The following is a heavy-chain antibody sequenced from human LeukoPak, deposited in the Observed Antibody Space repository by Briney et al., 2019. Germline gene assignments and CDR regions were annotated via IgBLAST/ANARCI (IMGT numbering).Heavy chain of an antibody. CDR1: GYTFASYY. CDR3: ARETSQEYYFDY. J-gene: IGHJ4*02. D-gene: IGHD2-2*01. V-gene: IGHV1-46*01. Sequence: ASVKVSCKASGYTFASYYMHWVRQAPGQGFEWMGIINPSGGSTSYAQKFQGRVTMTRDTSTSTVYMELSSLRSEDTAVYYCARETSQEYYFDYWGQGTLATVSS. CDR2: INPSGGST.